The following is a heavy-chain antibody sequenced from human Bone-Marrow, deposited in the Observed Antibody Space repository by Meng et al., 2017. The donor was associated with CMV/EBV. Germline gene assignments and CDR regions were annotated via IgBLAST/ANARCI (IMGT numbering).Heavy chain of an antibody. CDR1: GYTFTGYY. D-gene: IGHD2-2*01. CDR2: ISAYNGNT. J-gene: IGHJ4*02. Sequence: ASVKVSCKASGYTFTGYYMHWVRQAPGQGLEWMGWISAYNGNTNYAQKLQGRVTMTTDTSTSTAYMELRSLRSDDTAVYYCAKGGYCSSTSCPFDYWGQGTLVTVSS. V-gene: IGHV1-18*04. CDR3: AKGGYCSSTSCPFDY.